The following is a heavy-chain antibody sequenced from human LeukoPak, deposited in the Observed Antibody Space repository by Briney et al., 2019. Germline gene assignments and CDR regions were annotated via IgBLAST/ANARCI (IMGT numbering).Heavy chain of an antibody. V-gene: IGHV3-66*01. J-gene: IGHJ4*02. CDR3: SRAFQYGSGTYPYSL. Sequence: GGSLRLSCAASGFTVSNNDMTWVRQAPGNGLQRVSGLYSGGSTTYADSVKGRFSISRDNLKNTLYLQMNSLRAEDTAVYYCSRAFQYGSGTYPYSLWGQGTLVTVSS. CDR2: LYSGGST. D-gene: IGHD3-10*01. CDR1: GFTVSNND.